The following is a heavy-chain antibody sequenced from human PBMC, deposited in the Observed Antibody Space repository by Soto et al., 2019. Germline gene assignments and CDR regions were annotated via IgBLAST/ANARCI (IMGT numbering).Heavy chain of an antibody. CDR3: TRSTTYSGRFYVDY. J-gene: IGHJ4*02. D-gene: IGHD1-26*01. CDR2: SRNKANSYTT. CDR1: GFTFSDHY. V-gene: IGHV3-72*01. Sequence: EVQLVDSGGGLVQPGGSLRLSCAASGFTFSDHYMDWVRQAPGKGLEWVGRSRNKANSYTTEYAASVKGRFTISRDDSKNSVHLKMNSLRAEDTALYYCTRSTTYSGRFYVDYWGQGTLVTVSS.